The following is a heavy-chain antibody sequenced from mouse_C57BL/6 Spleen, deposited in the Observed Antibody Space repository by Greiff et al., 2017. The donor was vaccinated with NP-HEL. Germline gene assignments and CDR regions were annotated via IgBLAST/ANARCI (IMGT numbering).Heavy chain of an antibody. V-gene: IGHV1-7*01. D-gene: IGHD2-4*01. CDR3: ARAGMYDYDSYWYFDV. Sequence: QVQLQQSGAELAKPGASVKLSCKASGYTFTSYWMHWVKQRPGQGLEWIGYINPSSGYTKYNQKFKDKVTLTGDKSSSTAYMQLSSLTYEDSADYYCARAGMYDYDSYWYFDVWGTGTTVTVSS. J-gene: IGHJ1*03. CDR2: INPSSGYT. CDR1: GYTFTSYW.